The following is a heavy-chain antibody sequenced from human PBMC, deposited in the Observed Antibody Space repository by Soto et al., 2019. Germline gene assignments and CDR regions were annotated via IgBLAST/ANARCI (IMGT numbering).Heavy chain of an antibody. CDR2: INHSGST. CDR3: ARDKITGLFDY. D-gene: IGHD2-8*02. V-gene: IGHV4-59*12. Sequence: SETLSLTCTVSGGSISRYYWSWIRQPPGKGLEWIGEINHSGSTNYNPSLKSRVTISVDTSKNQFSLKLTSVTAADTAVYYCARDKITGLFDYWGQGTLVTVSS. CDR1: GGSISRYY. J-gene: IGHJ4*02.